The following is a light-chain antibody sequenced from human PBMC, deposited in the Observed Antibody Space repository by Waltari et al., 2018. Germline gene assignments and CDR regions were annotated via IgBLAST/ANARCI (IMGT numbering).Light chain of an antibody. V-gene: IGKV3-20*01. CDR2: GAS. J-gene: IGKJ1*01. CDR3: QHYVRLPAT. CDR1: QSVTRAL. Sequence: ILLTQSPGTLSLSPGDRATLSCKASQSVTRALAWYQQTPGQAPRLLNYGASNRGIGVPDRFSGSGSGTDVSLTSSRLEPEDFAVYYCQHYVRLPATFGQGTKVEIK.